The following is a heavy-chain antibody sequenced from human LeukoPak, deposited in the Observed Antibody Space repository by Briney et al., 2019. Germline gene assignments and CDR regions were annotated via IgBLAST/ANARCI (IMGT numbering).Heavy chain of an antibody. CDR2: IGTAGDT. CDR3: ARSRGYKEFDY. V-gene: IGHV3-13*01. J-gene: IGHJ4*02. Sequence: GGSLRLSCAASGFTFSSYDMHWVRQATGKGLEWVSAIGTAGDTYYPGSVKGRFTISRENAKNSLYLQMNSLRAGDTAVYYCARSRGYKEFDYWVQRTHVTVSS. D-gene: IGHD5-24*01. CDR1: GFTFSSYD.